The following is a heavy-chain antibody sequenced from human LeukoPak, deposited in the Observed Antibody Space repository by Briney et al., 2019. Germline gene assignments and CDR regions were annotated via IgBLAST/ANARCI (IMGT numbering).Heavy chain of an antibody. D-gene: IGHD3-10*01. CDR2: IYYSGST. CDR1: GGSISSGDYY. J-gene: IGHJ4*02. CDR3: ASFGGGLWGSGSYLFDY. V-gene: IGHV4-30-4*01. Sequence: SETLSLTCTVSGGSISSGDYYWSWIRQPPGKGLEWIGYIYYSGSTYYNPSLKSRVTISVDTSKNQFSLKLSSVTAADTAVYSWASFGGGLWGSGSYLFDYWGQGTLVTVSS.